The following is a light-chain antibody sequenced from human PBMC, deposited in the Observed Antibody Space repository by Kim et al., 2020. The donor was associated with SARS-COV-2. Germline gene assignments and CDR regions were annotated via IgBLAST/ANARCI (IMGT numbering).Light chain of an antibody. CDR1: NIGSKS. CDR2: SDS. J-gene: IGLJ3*02. V-gene: IGLV3-21*04. Sequence: APGKAARITCGGNNIGSKSVHWCQQKPGQAPVLVIYSDSDRPSGIPERFSGSNSANTATLTISRVEAGDEADYYCQVWDSDSDHWVFGGGTKLTFL. CDR3: QVWDSDSDHWV.